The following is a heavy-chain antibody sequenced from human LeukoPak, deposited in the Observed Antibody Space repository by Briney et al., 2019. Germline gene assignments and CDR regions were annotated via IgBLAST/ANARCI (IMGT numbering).Heavy chain of an antibody. CDR3: AREGDDYGDYRYFDY. Sequence: NPSCGSKSYPQTCQGRDTITRDTNTSTVYMELSSLRSEDTAVYYCAREGDDYGDYRYFDYWGQGTLVTVSS. D-gene: IGHD4-17*01. J-gene: IGHJ4*02. CDR2: NPSCGSK. V-gene: IGHV1-46*01.